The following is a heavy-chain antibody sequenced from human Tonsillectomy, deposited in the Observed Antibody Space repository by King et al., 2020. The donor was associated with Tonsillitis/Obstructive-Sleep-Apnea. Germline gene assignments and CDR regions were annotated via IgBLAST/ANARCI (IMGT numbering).Heavy chain of an antibody. Sequence: VQLVESGPGLVKPSETLSLTCTVSGGSISSYYWSWIRQPPGKGLEWIGYIYYSGSTNYNPSLKSRVTISVDTSKNQFSLKLSSVTAADTAVYYCARGVSSSWLREGRYFDYWGQGTLVTVSS. V-gene: IGHV4-59*01. CDR1: GGSISSYY. D-gene: IGHD6-13*01. CDR2: IYYSGST. J-gene: IGHJ4*02. CDR3: ARGVSSSWLREGRYFDY.